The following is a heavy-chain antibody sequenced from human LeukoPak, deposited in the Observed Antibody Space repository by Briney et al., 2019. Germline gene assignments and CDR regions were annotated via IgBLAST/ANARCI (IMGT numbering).Heavy chain of an antibody. D-gene: IGHD5-18*01. J-gene: IGHJ4*02. Sequence: PGGSLRLSCAASGITLIGLWMTWVRQAPGKGLERVTNIKDDGSNTYYVDSVKGRFTISRDNAKNSLYLQMSNLRVEDTALYYCVDLGYSDCGQGTQVTVSS. CDR3: VDLGYSD. CDR2: IKDDGSNT. CDR1: GITLIGLW. V-gene: IGHV3-7*01.